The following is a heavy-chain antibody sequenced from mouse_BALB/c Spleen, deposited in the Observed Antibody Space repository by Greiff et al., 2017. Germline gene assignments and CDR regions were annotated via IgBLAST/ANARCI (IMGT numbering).Heavy chain of an antibody. CDR1: GFSLTSYG. V-gene: IGHV2-9*02. CDR3: ARAITTVAYFDY. CDR2: IWAGGST. J-gene: IGHJ2*01. D-gene: IGHD1-1*01. Sequence: VQGVESGPGLVAPSQSLSITCTVSGFSLTSYGVHWVRQPPGKGLEWLGVIWAGGSTNYNSALMSRLSISKDNSKSQVFLKMNSLQTDDTAMYYCARAITTVAYFDYWGQGTTLTVSP.